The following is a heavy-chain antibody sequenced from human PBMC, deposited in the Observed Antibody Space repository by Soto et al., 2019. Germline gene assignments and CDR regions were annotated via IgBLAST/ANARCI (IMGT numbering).Heavy chain of an antibody. CDR1: GGSFSFYY. CDR3: ARELGEAARSLDY. D-gene: IGHD6-6*01. V-gene: IGHV4-4*07. Sequence: PSSTLSLTCTVSGGSFSFYYWSWILQPAGKGLEWIGRIYTSGITNYNPSLKSRVAMSVDTSKKQFSLNMTSVTAADTAVYLCARELGEAARSLDYWGLGTLVTVSS. CDR2: IYTSGIT. J-gene: IGHJ4*02.